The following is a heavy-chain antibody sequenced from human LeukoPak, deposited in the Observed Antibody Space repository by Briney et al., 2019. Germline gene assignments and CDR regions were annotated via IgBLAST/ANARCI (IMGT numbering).Heavy chain of an antibody. V-gene: IGHV1-69*05. Sequence: ASVKVSCKASGGTFSSYAISWVRQAPGQGLEWMGGIIPIFGTANYAQKFQGRVTITTDESTSTAYMELSSLRSEDTAVYYCARGGGPGIGGVFDYWGQGTLVTVSS. CDR3: ARGGGPGIGGVFDY. CDR2: IIPIFGTA. J-gene: IGHJ4*02. CDR1: GGTFSSYA. D-gene: IGHD3-10*01.